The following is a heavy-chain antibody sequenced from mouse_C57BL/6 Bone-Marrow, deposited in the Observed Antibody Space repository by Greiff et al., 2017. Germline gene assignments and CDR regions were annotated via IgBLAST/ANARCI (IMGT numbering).Heavy chain of an antibody. CDR3: TRGGLGRFAY. CDR2: IYPGSGNT. D-gene: IGHD4-1*01. V-gene: IGHV1-66*01. CDR1: GYSFTSYY. Sequence: QVQLKQSGPELVKPGASVKISCKASGYSFTSYYIHWVKQRPGQGLEWIGWIYPGSGNTKYNEKFKGKATLTADTSSSTAYMQLSSLTSEDSAVYCCTRGGLGRFAYWGQGTLVTVSA. J-gene: IGHJ3*01.